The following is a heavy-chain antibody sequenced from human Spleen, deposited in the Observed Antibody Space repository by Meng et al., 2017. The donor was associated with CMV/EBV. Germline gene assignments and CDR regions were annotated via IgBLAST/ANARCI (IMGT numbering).Heavy chain of an antibody. Sequence: VQLQECGPGLVKPSQTLSPTCTLSDGFTTSEYYDGSWIRQSPGKGLGWIEYIHYSGTTYYNPSLKSRIAISLDTSKNQFSLNLNSVTAADAAVYYCARDSPGGYGYFDSWGQGTLVTVSS. CDR1: DGFTTSEYYD. J-gene: IGHJ4*02. V-gene: IGHV4-30-4*01. CDR3: ARDSPGGYGYFDS. CDR2: IHYSGTT. D-gene: IGHD5-12*01.